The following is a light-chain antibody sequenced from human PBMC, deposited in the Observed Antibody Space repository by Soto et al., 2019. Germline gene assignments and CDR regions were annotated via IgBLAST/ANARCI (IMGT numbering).Light chain of an antibody. CDR1: SSDIGGYNY. CDR3: CSYPSHTTYA. V-gene: IGLV2-14*01. Sequence: QSVLTQPASVSGSPGQSITISCTGTSSDIGGYNYVPWYQQHPDKAPKPTIYDVSNRPSGVSNRFSGSKSGNTASLTISSLQAEDKTVYYSCSYPSHTTYASGTGTKVTVL. CDR2: DVS. J-gene: IGLJ1*01.